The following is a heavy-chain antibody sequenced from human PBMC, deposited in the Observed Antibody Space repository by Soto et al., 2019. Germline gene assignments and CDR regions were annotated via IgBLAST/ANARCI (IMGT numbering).Heavy chain of an antibody. CDR3: ASHRSSGSPYFDY. CDR1: GGSISNYY. Sequence: SETLSLTCTVSGGSISNYYWSRIRQPPGKGLEWIGYIYYSGSTQYNPSLKSRVTISVDTSKNQFSLELRSVTAADTAVYYCASHRSSGSPYFDYWGQGTLVTVSS. J-gene: IGHJ4*02. CDR2: IYYSGST. V-gene: IGHV4-59*08. D-gene: IGHD1-26*01.